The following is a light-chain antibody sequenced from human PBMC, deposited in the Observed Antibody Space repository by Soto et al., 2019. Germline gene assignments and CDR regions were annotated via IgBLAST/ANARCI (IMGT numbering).Light chain of an antibody. J-gene: IGLJ1*01. Sequence: QSVLTQPASVSGSPGQSITISCTGTSSDIGAYNFVSWYQQHPGKVPKLMIFDVSRRPSGISDRFSGSKSGNTASLTISGLQAEDEGDYYCSSYTSSSTQVFGSGTKLTVL. CDR1: SSDIGAYNF. CDR3: SSYTSSSTQV. CDR2: DVS. V-gene: IGLV2-14*03.